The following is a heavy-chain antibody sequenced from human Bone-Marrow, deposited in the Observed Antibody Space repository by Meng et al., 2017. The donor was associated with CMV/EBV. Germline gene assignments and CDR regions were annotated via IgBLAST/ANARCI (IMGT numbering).Heavy chain of an antibody. D-gene: IGHD6-6*01. Sequence: ASVKVSCKASGYTFTGYYIHWVRQAPGQGLEWMGWINSNSGGTNYAQKFQGRVTMTRDTSISTAYMELSRLRSDDTAVYYCAREEYFSSSGDYWGQGKLVNVAS. CDR2: INSNSGGT. CDR3: AREEYFSSSGDY. V-gene: IGHV1-2*02. J-gene: IGHJ4*02. CDR1: GYTFTGYY.